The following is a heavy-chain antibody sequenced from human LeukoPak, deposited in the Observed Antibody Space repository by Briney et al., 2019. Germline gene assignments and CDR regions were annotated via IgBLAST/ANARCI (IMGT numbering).Heavy chain of an antibody. J-gene: IGHJ4*02. D-gene: IGHD1-1*01. CDR1: GYTFTHYA. V-gene: IGHV1-3*01. Sequence: ASVKVSCKASGYTFTHYAVHWVRQAPGQRLEWMGWTNVGNDYTESSQKFQDRLTITSDTTATTVYMELSSLRSEDTAVYYCARDEIQPYDYWGQGTLVTVSS. CDR2: TNVGNDYT. CDR3: ARDEIQPYDY.